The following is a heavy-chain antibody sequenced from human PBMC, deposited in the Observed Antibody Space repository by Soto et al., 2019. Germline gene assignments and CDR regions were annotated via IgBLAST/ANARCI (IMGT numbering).Heavy chain of an antibody. CDR2: IIPIFGTA. D-gene: IGHD3-16*01. J-gene: IGHJ6*02. CDR3: ARGGEYYYYYGMDV. Sequence: SVKGSCKASGGTFSSYAISWVRQAPVQGLEWMGGIIPIFGTANYAQKFQGRVTITADKSTSTAYMELSSLRSEDTAVYYCARGGEYYYYYGMDVWGQGTTVTVSS. CDR1: GGTFSSYA. V-gene: IGHV1-69*06.